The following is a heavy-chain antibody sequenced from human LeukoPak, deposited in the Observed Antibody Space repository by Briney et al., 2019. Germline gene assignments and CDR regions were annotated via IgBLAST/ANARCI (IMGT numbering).Heavy chain of an antibody. Sequence: ASVKVSCKASGYTFTSYGMSWVRQAPGQGLEWMGWISAYNGNTNYAQKLQGRVTMTTDTSTGTAYMELRSLRSDDTAVYYCASSYYYYYGMDVWGQGTTVTVSS. J-gene: IGHJ6*02. CDR1: GYTFTSYG. CDR2: ISAYNGNT. V-gene: IGHV1-18*01. CDR3: ASSYYYYYGMDV.